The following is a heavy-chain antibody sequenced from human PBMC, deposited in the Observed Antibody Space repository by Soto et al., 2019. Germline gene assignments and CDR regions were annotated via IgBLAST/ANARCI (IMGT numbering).Heavy chain of an antibody. V-gene: IGHV1-69*01. CDR2: IIPIFGTA. Sequence: QVQLVQSGAEVKKPGSSVKVSCKAPGGTFSSYAISWVRQAPGQGLEWMGGIIPIFGTANYVQKFRGRVTITADESTSTGYMELSSLRSEDTAVYYCARSQGGSSSLDIYYYYYYGMDVWGQGTTVTVSS. CDR3: ARSQGGSSSLDIYYYYYYGMDV. CDR1: GGTFSSYA. J-gene: IGHJ6*02. D-gene: IGHD2-15*01.